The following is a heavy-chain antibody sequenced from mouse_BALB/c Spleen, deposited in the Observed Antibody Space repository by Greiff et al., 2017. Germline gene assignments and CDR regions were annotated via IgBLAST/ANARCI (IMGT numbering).Heavy chain of an antibody. J-gene: IGHJ2*01. CDR2: ISYSGST. V-gene: IGHV3-2*02. Sequence: VQLKESGPGLVKPSQSLSLTCTVTGYSITSDYAWNWIRQFPGNKLEWMGYISYSGSTSYNPSLKSRISITRDTSKNQFFLQLNSVTTEDTATYYCARSGDYGSLDYWGQGTTLTVSS. D-gene: IGHD1-1*01. CDR3: ARSGDYGSLDY. CDR1: GYSITSDYA.